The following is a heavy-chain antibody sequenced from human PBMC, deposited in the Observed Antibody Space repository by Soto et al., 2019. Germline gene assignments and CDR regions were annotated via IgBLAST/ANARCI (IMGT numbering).Heavy chain of an antibody. Sequence: ESGPTLVNPTETLTLTCTVSGFSLSNARMGVSWIRQPPGKALEWLAHIFSNDEKSYSTSLKSRLTISKDTSKSQVVLTMTNMDPVDTATYYCARIHYIAVAGYYYYGMDVWGQGTTVTVSS. J-gene: IGHJ6*02. V-gene: IGHV2-26*01. CDR2: IFSNDEK. CDR3: ARIHYIAVAGYYYYGMDV. CDR1: GFSLSNARMG. D-gene: IGHD6-19*01.